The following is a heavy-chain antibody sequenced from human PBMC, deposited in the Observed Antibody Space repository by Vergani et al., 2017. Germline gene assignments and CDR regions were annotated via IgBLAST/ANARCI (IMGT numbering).Heavy chain of an antibody. D-gene: IGHD3-3*01. Sequence: QVQLVQSGAEVKKPGSSVKVSCKASGGTFSSYAISWVRQAPGQGLEWMGRIIPIFGTANYAQKFQGRVTITADESTSTAYMELSSLRSEDTAVYYCARTSHVLRFLEWPRFDPWGQGTLVTVSS. J-gene: IGHJ5*02. CDR1: GGTFSSYA. V-gene: IGHV1-69*13. CDR3: ARTSHVLRFLEWPRFDP. CDR2: IIPIFGTA.